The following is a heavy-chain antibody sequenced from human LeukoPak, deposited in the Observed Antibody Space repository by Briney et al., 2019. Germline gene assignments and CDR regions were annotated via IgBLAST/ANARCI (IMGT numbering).Heavy chain of an antibody. V-gene: IGHV4-39*01. CDR3: ARLGPRLRWNWFDP. D-gene: IGHD4-23*01. CDR1: GGSISSSSYY. CDR2: IYYSGST. Sequence: PSETLSLTCTVSGGSISSSSYYWGWIRQPPGKGLEWIGSIYYSGSTYYNPSLKSRVTISVDTSKNQFSLKLSSVTAADTAVYYCARLGPRLRWNWFDPWGQGTLVTVSS. J-gene: IGHJ5*02.